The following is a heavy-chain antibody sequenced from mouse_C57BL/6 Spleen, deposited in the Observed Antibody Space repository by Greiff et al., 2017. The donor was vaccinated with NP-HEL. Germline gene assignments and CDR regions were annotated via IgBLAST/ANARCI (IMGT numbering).Heavy chain of an antibody. J-gene: IGHJ2*01. CDR2: IYPGSGST. D-gene: IGHD5-1*01. CDR1: GYTFTSYW. Sequence: VQLQQSGAELVKPGASVKMSCKASGYTFTSYWITWVKQRPGQGLEWIGDIYPGSGSTNYNEKFKSKATLTVDKSSSTAYMQLSSLTSEDSAVYYCARESNYVGYWGQGTTLTVSS. V-gene: IGHV1-55*01. CDR3: ARESNYVGY.